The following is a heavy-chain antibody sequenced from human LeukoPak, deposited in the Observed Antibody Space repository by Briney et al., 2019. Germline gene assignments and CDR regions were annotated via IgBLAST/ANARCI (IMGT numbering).Heavy chain of an antibody. CDR2: MYYSGTT. CDR3: ARDPASIAARRIGWFDP. CDR1: GGSISSSNYY. J-gene: IGHJ5*02. D-gene: IGHD6-6*01. Sequence: SETLSLTCTVSGGSISSSNYYWGWIRQPPGKGLEWIGSMYYSGTTYYDPSLKSRVTISVDTSKNQFSLKLSSVTAADTALYYCARDPASIAARRIGWFDPWGQGTLVTVSS. V-gene: IGHV4-39*02.